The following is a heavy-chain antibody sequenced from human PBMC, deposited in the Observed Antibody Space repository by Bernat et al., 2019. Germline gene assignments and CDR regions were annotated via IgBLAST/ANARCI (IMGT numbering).Heavy chain of an antibody. Sequence: EVQLLESGGGLVQPGGSLRLPCAASGFTFSSYAISWVRQAPGKGLEWVSYIGSGGTINYADSVKGRFTISRDNAKNSVYLQMNSLRAEDSAVYYCARAYSSNWYDYWGQGTLVTVSS. V-gene: IGHV3-48*01. CDR2: IGSGGTI. CDR3: ARAYSSNWYDY. D-gene: IGHD6-13*01. CDR1: GFTFSSYA. J-gene: IGHJ4*02.